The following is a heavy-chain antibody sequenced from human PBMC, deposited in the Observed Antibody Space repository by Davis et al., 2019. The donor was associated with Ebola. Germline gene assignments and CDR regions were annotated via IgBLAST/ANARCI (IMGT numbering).Heavy chain of an antibody. Sequence: ASVKVSCKASGYRFTTYGMHWVRHAPGQGLEWMGWINTNTGNPTYAKGFTGWFVFSLDTSVNMAYLLINSLKTEDAAVYYCATLPDIWGQGTMVTVSS. J-gene: IGHJ3*02. CDR2: INTNTGNP. CDR3: ATLPDI. CDR1: GYRFTTYG. V-gene: IGHV7-4-1*04.